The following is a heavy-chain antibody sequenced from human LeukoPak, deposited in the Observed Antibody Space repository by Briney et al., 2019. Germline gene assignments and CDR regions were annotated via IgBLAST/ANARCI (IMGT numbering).Heavy chain of an antibody. J-gene: IGHJ4*02. CDR1: AYSFTNYG. V-gene: IGHV1-18*01. CDR2: ISAYNGKT. D-gene: IGHD3-22*01. CDR3: ARVSGDSSGYPIDY. Sequence: ASVKVSCKAFAYSFTNYGISWVRQAPGQGLEWMGWISAYNGKTNYAQKVQGRVTMTTDTPTSTAYMELRSLRSDDTAVYYCARVSGDSSGYPIDYWGQGTLVTVSS.